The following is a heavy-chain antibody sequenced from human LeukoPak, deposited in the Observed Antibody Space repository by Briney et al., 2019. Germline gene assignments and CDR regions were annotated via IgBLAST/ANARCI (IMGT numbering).Heavy chain of an antibody. CDR3: ARRTGIRGTTGYYYYGMDV. V-gene: IGHV5-51*01. CDR1: GYTFTSYW. CDR2: IYPGDSDT. J-gene: IGHJ6*02. Sequence: KVSCKASGYTFTSYWIGWVRQMPGKGLEWMGIIYPGDSDTRYSPSFQGQVTISADKSISTAYLQWSSLKASDTAMYYCARRTGIRGTTGYYYYGMDVWAKGPRSPSP. D-gene: IGHD1-1*01.